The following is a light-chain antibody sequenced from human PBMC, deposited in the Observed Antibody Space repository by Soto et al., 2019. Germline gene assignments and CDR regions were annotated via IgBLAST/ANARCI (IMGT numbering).Light chain of an antibody. V-gene: IGKV3-15*01. CDR3: QQYNNWPPIT. CDR2: GAS. CDR1: QSVSSN. J-gene: IGKJ2*01. Sequence: EIVMTQSPATLSVSPGERATLSCRASQSVSSNLAWYQQKPGQAPRLLIYGASTRATGIPARFSGSGSGTTFNLPISSLQSEDFAVDYCQQYNNWPPITFGQGTKLEIK.